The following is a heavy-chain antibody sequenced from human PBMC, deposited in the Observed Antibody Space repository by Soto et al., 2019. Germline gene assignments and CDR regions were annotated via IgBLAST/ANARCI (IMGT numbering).Heavy chain of an antibody. V-gene: IGHV3-21*01. Sequence: EVQLVESGGGLVKPGGSLRLSCAASGFTFTSYSMIWVRQAPGKGLEWVSSISTSSSYIYYADSVRGRFTISRDNAKNSLYLQLISVRAEDTAVYYCARDPGIAATGDAFDVWGQGTMLTVSS. J-gene: IGHJ3*01. CDR1: GFTFTSYS. CDR2: ISTSSSYI. CDR3: ARDPGIAATGDAFDV. D-gene: IGHD6-13*01.